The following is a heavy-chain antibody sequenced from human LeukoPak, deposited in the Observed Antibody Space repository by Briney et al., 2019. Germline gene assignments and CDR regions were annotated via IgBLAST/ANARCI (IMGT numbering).Heavy chain of an antibody. V-gene: IGHV1-69*04. CDR3: AREITMVRGVQNWFDP. J-gene: IGHJ5*02. CDR2: IIPIFGIA. CDR1: GGTFSSYA. D-gene: IGHD3-10*01. Sequence: ASVKVSCKASGGTFSSYAISWVRQAPGQGLEWMGRIIPIFGIANYAQKFQGRVTITADKSTSTAYMELSSLRSEDTAVYYCAREITMVRGVQNWFDPWGQGTLVTVSP.